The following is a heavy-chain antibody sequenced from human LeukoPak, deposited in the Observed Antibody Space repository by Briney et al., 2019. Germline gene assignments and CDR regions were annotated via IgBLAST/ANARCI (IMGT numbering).Heavy chain of an antibody. V-gene: IGHV3-9*01. CDR1: GFTFDKYA. CDR2: ITWSSGSI. J-gene: IGHJ6*02. Sequence: PGGSLRLSCAASGFTFDKYAMHWVRQAPGKGLEWASGITWSSGSIGYADSVKGRFTISRDNAKNSLYLQMNSLRAEDTALYYCVKSADYYYYYGMDVWGQGTTVTVSS. CDR3: VKSADYYYYYGMDV.